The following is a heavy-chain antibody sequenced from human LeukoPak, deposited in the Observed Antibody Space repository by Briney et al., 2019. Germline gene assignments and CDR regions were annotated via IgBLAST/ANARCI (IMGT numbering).Heavy chain of an antibody. J-gene: IGHJ1*01. V-gene: IGHV4-59*12. D-gene: IGHD6-13*01. CDR1: GGSISSYY. Sequence: SETLSLTCIVSGGSISSYYWSWIRQPPGKGLEWIGYIYYSGSTNYNPSLKSRVTISVDTSKNQFSLKLSSVTAADTAVYYCARWGSSSCFLRHWGQGTLVTVSS. CDR3: ARWGSSSCFLRH. CDR2: IYYSGST.